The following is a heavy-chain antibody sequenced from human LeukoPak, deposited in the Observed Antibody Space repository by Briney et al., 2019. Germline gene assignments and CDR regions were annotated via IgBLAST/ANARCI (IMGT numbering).Heavy chain of an antibody. CDR1: GGSISGYY. CDR3: ARSIYNDQGTFEY. Sequence: PSETLSLTCTVSGGSISGYYWTWIRQPPGKGLEWIGNRSTNFHPSLKSRVIVSLDTSKNKFSLNLTSVTAADAAVYYCARSIYNDQGTFEYWGQGAPVTVSS. D-gene: IGHD3-16*02. V-gene: IGHV4-59*01. CDR2: RST. J-gene: IGHJ4*02.